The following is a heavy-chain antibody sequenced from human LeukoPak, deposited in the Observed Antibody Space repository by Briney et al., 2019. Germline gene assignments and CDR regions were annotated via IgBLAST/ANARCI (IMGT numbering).Heavy chain of an antibody. CDR2: ISSSSSYI. Sequence: PGGSLRLSCAASGFTFSSYSMNWVRQTPGKGLEWVSSISSSSSYIYYADSVKGRFTISRDNAKNSLYLQMNSLRAEDTAVYYCARDCGSYFDYWGQGTLVTVSS. D-gene: IGHD1-26*01. J-gene: IGHJ4*02. CDR3: ARDCGSYFDY. CDR1: GFTFSSYS. V-gene: IGHV3-21*04.